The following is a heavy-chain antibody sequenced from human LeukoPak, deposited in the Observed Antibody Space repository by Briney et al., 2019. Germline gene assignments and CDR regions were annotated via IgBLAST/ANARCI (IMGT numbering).Heavy chain of an antibody. CDR3: ARDLEYYDILTGYTRSYYFDY. CDR1: GFTFRSYG. CDR2: IKQDGSEK. V-gene: IGHV3-7*01. D-gene: IGHD3-9*01. Sequence: PGGSLRLSCAASGFTFRSYGMHWVRQAPGKGLEWVANIKQDGSEKYYVDSVKGRFTISRDNAKNSLYLQMNSLRAEDTAVYYCARDLEYYDILTGYTRSYYFDYWGQGTLVTVSS. J-gene: IGHJ4*02.